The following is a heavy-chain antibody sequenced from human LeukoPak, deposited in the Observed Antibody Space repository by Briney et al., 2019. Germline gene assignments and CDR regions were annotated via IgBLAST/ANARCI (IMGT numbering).Heavy chain of an antibody. D-gene: IGHD3-22*01. CDR1: GGSISSSSYY. Sequence: SETLSLTCTVSGGSISSSSYYWGWIRQPPGKGLEWIGSIYYSGSTYYNPSLKSRVTISVDTSKNQFSLKLSSVTAADTAVYYCARDEGGYDSSGSFDYWGQGTLVTVSS. J-gene: IGHJ4*02. CDR2: IYYSGST. V-gene: IGHV4-39*07. CDR3: ARDEGGYDSSGSFDY.